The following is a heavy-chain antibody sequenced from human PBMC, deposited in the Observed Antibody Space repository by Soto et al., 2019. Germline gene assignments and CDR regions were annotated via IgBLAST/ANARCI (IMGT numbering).Heavy chain of an antibody. CDR3: ARDPRYSSSWYLDS. J-gene: IGHJ4*02. Sequence: GASVKVSCKASGYTFTSYGISWVRQAPGQGLEWMGWISAYNGNTNYAQKLQGRVTMTTDTSTSTAYMELRSLRSDDTAVYYCARDPRYSSSWYLDSWAQGTLATVSS. V-gene: IGHV1-18*01. CDR1: GYTFTSYG. D-gene: IGHD6-13*01. CDR2: ISAYNGNT.